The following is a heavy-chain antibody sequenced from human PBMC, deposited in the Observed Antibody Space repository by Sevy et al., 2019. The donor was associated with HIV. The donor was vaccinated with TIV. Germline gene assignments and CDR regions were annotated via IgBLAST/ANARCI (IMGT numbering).Heavy chain of an antibody. CDR3: ATTKDYYDSSGYPFDY. V-gene: IGHV1-24*01. CDR2: FDPEDGDPEDGKT. CDR1: GYTLNEFS. Sequence: ASVKVSCKVSGYTLNEFSMQWVRQAPGKGLEWMTTFDPEDGDPEDGKTIYAQKFLGRVTVTEDTSTDTAYMELSSLRSEDTAVYYCATTKDYYDSSGYPFDYWGQGTLVTVSS. J-gene: IGHJ4*02. D-gene: IGHD3-22*01.